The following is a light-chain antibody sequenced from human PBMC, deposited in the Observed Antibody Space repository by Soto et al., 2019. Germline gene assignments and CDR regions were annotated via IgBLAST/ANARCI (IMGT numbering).Light chain of an antibody. CDR2: GAS. CDR3: QQYWSSPPVT. V-gene: IGKV3-20*01. Sequence: EIVLTQSPGTLSLSPGERATLSCRASQSVSSSYLALYQQKPGQAPRLLIYGASSSATGIPDRFSGSGSGTDFSLTISRLEPEDFAVYYCQQYWSSPPVTFGQGTRLEIK. J-gene: IGKJ5*01. CDR1: QSVSSSY.